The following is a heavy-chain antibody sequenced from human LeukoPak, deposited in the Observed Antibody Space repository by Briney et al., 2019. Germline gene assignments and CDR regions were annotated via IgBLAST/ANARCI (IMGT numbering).Heavy chain of an antibody. CDR1: GGSFSGYY. CDR3: ARDEGSCSNGVCYFGGWFDP. D-gene: IGHD2-8*01. CDR2: INHSGST. J-gene: IGHJ5*02. V-gene: IGHV4-34*01. Sequence: SETLSLTCAVYGGSFSGYYWSWIRQPPGKGLEWIGEINHSGSTYYNPSLKSRVTISVDTSKNQFSLKLSSVTAADTAVYYCARDEGSCSNGVCYFGGWFDPWGQGTLVTVSS.